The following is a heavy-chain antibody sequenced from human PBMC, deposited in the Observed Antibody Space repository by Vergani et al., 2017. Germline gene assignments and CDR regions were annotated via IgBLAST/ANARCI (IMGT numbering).Heavy chain of an antibody. D-gene: IGHD3-10*01. CDR1: GGSFSGYY. V-gene: IGHV4-34*01. J-gene: IGHJ4*02. Sequence: QLQLQESGPGLVKPSETLSLTCAVYGGSFSGYYWSWIRQPPGKGLEWIGEINHSGSTNYNPSLKSRVTISVDTSKNQFSLKLSSVTAADTAVYYCARRSGDYWGQGTLVTVSS. CDR3: ARRSGDY. CDR2: INHSGST.